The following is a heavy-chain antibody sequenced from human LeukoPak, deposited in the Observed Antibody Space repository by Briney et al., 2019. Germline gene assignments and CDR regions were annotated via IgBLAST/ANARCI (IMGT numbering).Heavy chain of an antibody. CDR1: GFTFSSYA. J-gene: IGHJ4*02. V-gene: IGHV3-23*01. Sequence: GGSLRLSCAASGFTFSSYAMSWVRQAPGKGLEWVSAISGSGGSTYYADSVKGRFTISRDNSKNTLYLQMNSLRAEDTAVYYCAKGTYDILTGYYYPQGYSGYDSVGYYFDYWGQGTLVTVSS. CDR2: ISGSGGST. D-gene: IGHD5-12*01. CDR3: AKGTYDILTGYYYPQGYSGYDSVGYYFDY.